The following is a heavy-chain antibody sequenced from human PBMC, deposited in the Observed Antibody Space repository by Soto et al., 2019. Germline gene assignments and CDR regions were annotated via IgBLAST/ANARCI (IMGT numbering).Heavy chain of an antibody. Sequence: SVKVSCKTSGDTFSIYTISWVRQAPGQGLEWMGRVLPFLDITSYSQRFQGRVTITADRSTTTAYMELTSLRSEDTAVYYCARDRDNSNWPNFDTWGQGTLVTVSS. CDR3: ARDRDNSNWPNFDT. CDR1: GDTFSIYT. J-gene: IGHJ4*02. D-gene: IGHD6-13*01. V-gene: IGHV1-69*02. CDR2: VLPFLDIT.